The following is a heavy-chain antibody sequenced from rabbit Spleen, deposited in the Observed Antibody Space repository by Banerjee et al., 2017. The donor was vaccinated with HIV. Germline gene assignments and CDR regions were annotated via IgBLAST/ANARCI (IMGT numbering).Heavy chain of an antibody. V-gene: IGHV1S45*01. CDR2: IYFGGSRST. CDR1: GFDFSSNA. Sequence: QEHLEESGGGLVQPDGSLALTCKASGFDFSSNAIYWVRRAPGKGLKWIVCIYFGGSRSTYYANWAKGRFTTSMPSSTTVTLQMTSMTAADTATYFCARFLGKIGGYDVWGPGTLVPVS. J-gene: IGHJ4*01. D-gene: IGHD3-1*01. CDR3: ARFLGKIGGYDV.